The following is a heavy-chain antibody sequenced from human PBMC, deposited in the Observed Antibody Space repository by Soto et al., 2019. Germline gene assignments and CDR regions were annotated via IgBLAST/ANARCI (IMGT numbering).Heavy chain of an antibody. V-gene: IGHV1-69*13. D-gene: IGHD3-10*01. J-gene: IGHJ6*02. Sequence: SVKVSCKASGGTFSSYAISWVRQAPGQGLEWMGGIIPIFGTANYAQKFQGRVTITADESTSTAYIELSSLRSEDTAVYYCATSELGVSNYYYGMDVWGQGTTVTVSS. CDR2: IIPIFGTA. CDR1: GGTFSSYA. CDR3: ATSELGVSNYYYGMDV.